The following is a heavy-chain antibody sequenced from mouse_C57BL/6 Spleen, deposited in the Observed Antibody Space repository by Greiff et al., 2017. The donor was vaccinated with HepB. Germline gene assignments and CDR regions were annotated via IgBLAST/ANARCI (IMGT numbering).Heavy chain of an antibody. J-gene: IGHJ2*01. V-gene: IGHV1-52*01. Sequence: QVQLKQPGAELVRPGSSVKLSCKASGYTFTSYWMHWVKQRPIQGLEWIGNIDPSDSETHYNQKFKDKATLTVDKSSSTAYMQLSSLTSEDSAVYYCARSDYGNYGFDYWGQGTTLTVSS. CDR1: GYTFTSYW. D-gene: IGHD2-1*01. CDR3: ARSDYGNYGFDY. CDR2: IDPSDSET.